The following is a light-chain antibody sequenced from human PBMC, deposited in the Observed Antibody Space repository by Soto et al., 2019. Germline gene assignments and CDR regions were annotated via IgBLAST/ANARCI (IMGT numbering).Light chain of an antibody. CDR3: SSYTTGSTLYV. CDR2: EVS. J-gene: IGLJ1*01. Sequence: QSVLTQPASVSGSPGQSITISCTGTSSDVGGYNYVSWYQQYPGKAPKLIIFEVSNRPSGVSNRFSGSKSGNTASLTIAGLQAEDEADYHCSSYTTGSTLYVFGGGTKVTVL. V-gene: IGLV2-14*01. CDR1: SSDVGGYNY.